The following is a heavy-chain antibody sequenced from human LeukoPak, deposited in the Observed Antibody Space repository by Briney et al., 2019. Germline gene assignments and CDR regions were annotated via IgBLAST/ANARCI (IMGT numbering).Heavy chain of an antibody. Sequence: GGSLRLSCATSGFTFSSSAMTWVRQAPGKGLEWVSTITVGGGDTNYADSVKGRFTISRDNSKSTLYLQMNSLRAEDTAVYYCARESEIVVVPAAKFRVFDPWGQGTLVTVSS. CDR2: ITVGGGDT. V-gene: IGHV3-23*01. CDR1: GFTFSSSA. CDR3: ARESEIVVVPAAKFRVFDP. J-gene: IGHJ5*02. D-gene: IGHD2-2*01.